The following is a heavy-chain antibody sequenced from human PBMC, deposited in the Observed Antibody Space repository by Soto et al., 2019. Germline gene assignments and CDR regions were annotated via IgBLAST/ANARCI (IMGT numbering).Heavy chain of an antibody. CDR2: IRACSGNT. CDR3: ARVPLPYYDLWSSYSRRTNHWFDP. J-gene: IGHJ5*02. CDR1: GYTFTSYG. Sequence: ASSVKVSFKASGYTFTSYGISWVRQAPGQGLEWMGWIRACSGNTSYAQKDQGRVTMTTDTSTSTAYMELRSLRSDDTAVYYCARVPLPYYDLWSSYSRRTNHWFDPWGQGTLVTVSS. V-gene: IGHV1-18*01. D-gene: IGHD3-3*01.